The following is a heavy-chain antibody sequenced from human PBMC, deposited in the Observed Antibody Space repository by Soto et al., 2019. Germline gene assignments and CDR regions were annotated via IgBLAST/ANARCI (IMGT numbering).Heavy chain of an antibody. CDR3: ARGGQGVTVFRMDV. CDR2: TYYRSKWYS. CDR1: GDSVSSNSAA. Sequence: QVQLQQSGPGLVKPSQTLSLTCAISGDSVSSNSAAWNWIRQSPSRGLEWLGRTYYRSKWYSDYAVSVESRVTINPDTSQNQFSLQLNSVTPEDTAVYYCARGGQGVTVFRMDVWGQGTTVTVSS. V-gene: IGHV6-1*01. J-gene: IGHJ6*02. D-gene: IGHD4-4*01.